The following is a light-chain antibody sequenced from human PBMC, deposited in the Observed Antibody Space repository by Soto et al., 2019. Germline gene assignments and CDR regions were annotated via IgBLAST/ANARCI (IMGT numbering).Light chain of an antibody. CDR1: SSDVGGYDY. CDR3: FSYAGRNTVV. J-gene: IGLJ2*01. CDR2: EVS. Sequence: QSALTQPPSASGSPGQSVTISCTGTSSDVGGYDYVSWYQQHPGKAPKLIIYEVSLRPSGAPDRFSGSKSGNTASLTVSGLQAEDVADYYCFSYAGRNTVVFGGGTKLTVL. V-gene: IGLV2-8*01.